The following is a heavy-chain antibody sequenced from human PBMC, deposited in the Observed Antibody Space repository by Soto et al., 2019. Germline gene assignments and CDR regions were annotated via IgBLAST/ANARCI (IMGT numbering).Heavy chain of an antibody. V-gene: IGHV1-3*01. CDR1: GYTFTSYG. J-gene: IGHJ5*02. CDR3: VRRHVSATGIDWFDP. D-gene: IGHD6-13*01. Sequence: ASVQVSCKASGYTFTSYGIHWVRQAPGQRLEWMGWINAANGDTKYSPKFQGRVTVTRDTSASTAYMELSSLRSEDTAVYYCVRRHVSATGIDWFDPWGQGTLVTVSS. CDR2: INAANGDT.